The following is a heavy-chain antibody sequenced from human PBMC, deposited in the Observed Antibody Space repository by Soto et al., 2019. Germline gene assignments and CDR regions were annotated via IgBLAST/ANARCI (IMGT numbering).Heavy chain of an antibody. V-gene: IGHV1-18*04. CDR3: ARVRDYDSSGYPLYYFDY. Sequence: ASVKVSCKASGYTFTSYGISWVRQAPGQGLEWMGWISAYNSNTNYAQKLQGRVTMTTDTSTSTAYMELRSLRSDNTAVYYCARVRDYDSSGYPLYYFDYWGQGTLVTVSS. D-gene: IGHD3-22*01. CDR1: GYTFTSYG. J-gene: IGHJ4*02. CDR2: ISAYNSNT.